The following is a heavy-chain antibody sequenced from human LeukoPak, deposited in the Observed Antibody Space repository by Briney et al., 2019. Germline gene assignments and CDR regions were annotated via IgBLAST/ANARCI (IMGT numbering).Heavy chain of an antibody. CDR1: GFTFSSYN. D-gene: IGHD6-13*01. J-gene: IGHJ5*02. CDR3: ARAGIAAAGMGNWFDP. CDR2: ISSSSSYI. Sequence: PGGSLRLSCAASGFTFSSYNMNWVRQAPGKGLEWVSSISSSSSYIYYADSVKGRFTISRDNAENSLYLQMNSLRAEDTAVYYCARAGIAAAGMGNWFDPWGQGTLVTVSS. V-gene: IGHV3-21*01.